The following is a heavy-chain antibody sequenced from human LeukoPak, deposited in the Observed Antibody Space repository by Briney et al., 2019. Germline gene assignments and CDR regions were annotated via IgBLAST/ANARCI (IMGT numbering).Heavy chain of an antibody. D-gene: IGHD5-12*01. CDR3: ARDVRSYSGYDNFDY. V-gene: IGHV3-53*01. CDR1: GFTVSSNY. CDR2: IYSGGST. J-gene: IGHJ4*02. Sequence: GGSLRLSCAASGFTVSSNYMSWVRQAPGKGLEWVSVIYSGGSTYYADSVKGRFTISSDNSKNTVYLQMNSLRAEDTAVYYCARDVRSYSGYDNFDYWGQGTLVTVSS.